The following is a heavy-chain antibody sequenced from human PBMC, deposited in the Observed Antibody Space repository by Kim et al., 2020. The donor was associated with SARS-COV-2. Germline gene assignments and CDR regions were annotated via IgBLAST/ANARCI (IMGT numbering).Heavy chain of an antibody. CDR3: ARGRDYDILTGYSDY. D-gene: IGHD3-9*01. CDR1: GGSVSSGSYY. Sequence: SETLSLTCTVSGGSVSSGSYYWSWIRQPPGKGLEWIGYIDYSGSTNYNPSLKSRVTISVDTSKNQFSLKLSSVTAADTPVDYCARGRDYDILTGYSDYWGQGTLVTVSS. J-gene: IGHJ4*02. V-gene: IGHV4-61*01. CDR2: IDYSGST.